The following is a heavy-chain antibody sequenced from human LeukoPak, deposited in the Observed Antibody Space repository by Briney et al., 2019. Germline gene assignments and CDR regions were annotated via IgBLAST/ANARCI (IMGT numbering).Heavy chain of an antibody. J-gene: IGHJ4*02. V-gene: IGHV1-2*02. CDR1: GYTFTGYY. D-gene: IGHD2-8*01. Sequence: ASVKVSCKASGYTFTGYYMHWVRQAPGQGLEWMGWINPNSGGTNYAQKFQGRVTMTRDTSISTAYMELSRLRSDDTAVYYCARTGCTNGVCYTYLDYWGQGTLVTVSS. CDR2: INPNSGGT. CDR3: ARTGCTNGVCYTYLDY.